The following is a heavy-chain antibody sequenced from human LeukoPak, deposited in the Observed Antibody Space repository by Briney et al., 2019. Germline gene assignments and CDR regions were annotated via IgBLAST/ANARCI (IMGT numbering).Heavy chain of an antibody. CDR3: AKDVVGATNDDAFDI. J-gene: IGHJ3*02. CDR2: ISGSGDNT. V-gene: IGHV3-23*01. CDR1: GFTFSGFA. Sequence: GGSLRLSCAASGFTFSGFAMSWVRRTPGKGLEWVSGISGSGDNTLYADSVKGRFTISRDNSKNTLYLQMSSLRAEDTAVYYCAKDVVGATNDDAFDIWGQGTMVTVSS. D-gene: IGHD1-26*01.